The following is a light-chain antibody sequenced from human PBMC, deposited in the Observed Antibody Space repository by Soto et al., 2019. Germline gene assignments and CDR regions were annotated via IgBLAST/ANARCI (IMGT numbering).Light chain of an antibody. Sequence: EIVLTQSPGTLSLSPGERATLSCRASQSVSSSYLAWYQQRRGQAPRLLIYGATSRATGIPDRFSGSGSGTDCTLTISRLEPEDLAVDYCQQYGSSLWTVGQGTKVDIK. CDR3: QQYGSSLWT. CDR1: QSVSSSY. V-gene: IGKV3-20*01. CDR2: GAT. J-gene: IGKJ1*01.